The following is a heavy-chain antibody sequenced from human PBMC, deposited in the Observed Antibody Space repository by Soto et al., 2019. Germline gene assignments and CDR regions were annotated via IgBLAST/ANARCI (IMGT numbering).Heavy chain of an antibody. D-gene: IGHD3-22*01. CDR2: ISSSGSTI. V-gene: IGHV3-48*03. J-gene: IGHJ3*02. CDR3: AREGNYDSSGYSRHDAFDI. CDR1: GFTFSSYE. Sequence: PGGSLRLSCAASGFTFSSYEMNWVRQAPGKGLEWVSYISSSGSTIYYADSVKGRFTISRDNAKNSLYLQMNSLRAEDTAVYYCAREGNYDSSGYSRHDAFDIWGQGTMVTVSS.